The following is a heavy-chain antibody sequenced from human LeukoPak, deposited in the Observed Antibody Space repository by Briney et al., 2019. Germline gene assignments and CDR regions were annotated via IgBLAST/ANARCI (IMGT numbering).Heavy chain of an antibody. V-gene: IGHV3-21*01. CDR3: ARDRLRYRGIAARLFDY. CDR2: ISSSSSYI. D-gene: IGHD6-6*01. Sequence: GGSLRLSCAASGFTFSSYSMNWVRQAPGKGLEWVSSISSSSSYIYYADSVKGRFTISRDNAKNSLYLQMNSLRAEDTAVYYCARDRLRYRGIAARLFDYWGQGTLVTVS. J-gene: IGHJ4*02. CDR1: GFTFSSYS.